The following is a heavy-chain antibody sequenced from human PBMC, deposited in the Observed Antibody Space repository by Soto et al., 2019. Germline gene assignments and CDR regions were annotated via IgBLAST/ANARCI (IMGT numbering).Heavy chain of an antibody. CDR3: ARSITSRSISPYS. J-gene: IGHJ4*02. V-gene: IGHV3-21*01. D-gene: IGHD3-10*01. CDR1: GFIFTDYT. CDR2: ISSSSVNI. Sequence: PGGSLRLSCAASGFIFTDYTMNWVRQAPGKGLEWVSCISSSSVNIYYAESVKGRFTTSRDNAKNSVYLQMDSLRVEDTGVYYCARSITSRSISPYSWGPGTLVTVSS.